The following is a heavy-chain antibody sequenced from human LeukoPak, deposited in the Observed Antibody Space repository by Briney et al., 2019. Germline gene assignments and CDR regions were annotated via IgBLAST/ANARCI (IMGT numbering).Heavy chain of an antibody. CDR3: AKDEMVRGVIIAPIDAFDI. V-gene: IGHV3-30*18. J-gene: IGHJ3*02. D-gene: IGHD3-10*01. CDR1: GFTFSSYG. CDR2: ISYDGSNK. Sequence: GGSLRLSCAASGFTFSSYGMHWVRQAPGKGLEWVAVISYDGSNKYYADSVKGRFTISRDNSQNTLYLQMNSLRAEDTAVYYCAKDEMVRGVIIAPIDAFDIWGQGTMVTVSS.